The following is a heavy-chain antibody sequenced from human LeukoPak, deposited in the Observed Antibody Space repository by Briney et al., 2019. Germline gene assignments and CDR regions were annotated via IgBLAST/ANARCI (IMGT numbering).Heavy chain of an antibody. CDR2: ISNDGSNK. CDR1: GFTFSGSA. V-gene: IGHV3-30*09. J-gene: IGHJ4*02. CDR3: AKGGGSIGRSYYFDY. D-gene: IGHD2-15*01. Sequence: GGSLRLSCAASGFTFSGSAMHWVRQAPGKGLEWVAAISNDGSNKFYADSVKGRFALSRDNPTSTVILQMNSLRAEDTAVYYCAKGGGSIGRSYYFDYWGQGTLVTVSS.